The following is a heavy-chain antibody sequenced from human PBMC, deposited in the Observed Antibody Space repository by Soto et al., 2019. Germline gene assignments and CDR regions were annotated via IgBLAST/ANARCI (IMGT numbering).Heavy chain of an antibody. V-gene: IGHV4-34*01. CDR1: GGSFSGYY. CDR2: INHSGST. Sequence: QVQLQQWGAGLLKPSETLSLTCAVNGGSFSGYYWNWIRQPPGKGLEWIGEINHSGSTNYNPSLKSRVTISVDTSKHQCSLKLSSVTAADTAVYYCARGVGATESSGDWGQGTLVTVSS. CDR3: ARGVGATESSGD. D-gene: IGHD1-26*01. J-gene: IGHJ4*02.